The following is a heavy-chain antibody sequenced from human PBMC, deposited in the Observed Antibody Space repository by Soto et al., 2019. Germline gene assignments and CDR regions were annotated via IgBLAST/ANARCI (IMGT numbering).Heavy chain of an antibody. CDR1: GFSLSTSGVG. CDR2: IYWDNDK. D-gene: IGHD2-21*02. CDR3: VHSRCGGDCLQSYPSHYYYGMDV. J-gene: IGHJ6*02. V-gene: IGHV2-5*02. Sequence: QITLKESGPTLVKPTQTLTLTCTFSGFSLSTSGVGVGWIRQPPGRALEWLALIYWDNDKRYRPSLQSRLTITKDTSKNQVVLTMRNMDPVDTATYYCVHSRCGGDCLQSYPSHYYYGMDVWGQGTTVTVSS.